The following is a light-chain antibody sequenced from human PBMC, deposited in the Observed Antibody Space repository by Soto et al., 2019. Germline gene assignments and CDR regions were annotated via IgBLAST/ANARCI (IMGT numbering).Light chain of an antibody. V-gene: IGLV2-11*01. CDR3: CSYAGSFTGV. CDR1: TGDVGAYNF. Sequence: QSALTQPRSVSGSPGQSVTISCTGTTGDVGAYNFVSWYQQHPGKAPKLMIYDATKRPSGVPDRFSASKSGSTASLTISGLQAEDEADYYCCSYAGSFTGVFGGGTKVTVL. J-gene: IGLJ3*02. CDR2: DAT.